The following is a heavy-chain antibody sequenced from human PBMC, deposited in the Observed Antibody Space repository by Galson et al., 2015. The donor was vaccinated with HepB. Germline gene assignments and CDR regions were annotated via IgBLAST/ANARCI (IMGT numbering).Heavy chain of an antibody. J-gene: IGHJ6*03. CDR1: GGTFSSYA. CDR2: IIPIFGTA. Sequence: SVKVSCKASGGTFSSYAISWVRQAPGQGLEWMGGIIPIFGTANYAQKFQGRVTITADESTSTAYMELSSLRSEDTAVYYCARAPLQYCGGDCSTYYYYYYMDVWGKGTTVTVSS. CDR3: ARAPLQYCGGDCSTYYYYYYMDV. V-gene: IGHV1-69*13. D-gene: IGHD2-21*01.